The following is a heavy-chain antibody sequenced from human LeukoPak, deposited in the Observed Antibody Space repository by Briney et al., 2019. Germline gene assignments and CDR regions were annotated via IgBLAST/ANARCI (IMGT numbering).Heavy chain of an antibody. D-gene: IGHD3-10*01. CDR3: VRGNEQGRITMVRGVWRAFDI. V-gene: IGHV3-21*01. J-gene: IGHJ3*02. Sequence: GGSLRLSCAASGFTFSSYSMNWVRQAPGKGLEWVSSISSSSSYIYYADSVKGRFTISRDNAKNSLYLQMNSLRAEDTAVYYCVRGNEQGRITMVRGVWRAFDIWGQGTMVTVSS. CDR1: GFTFSSYS. CDR2: ISSSSSYI.